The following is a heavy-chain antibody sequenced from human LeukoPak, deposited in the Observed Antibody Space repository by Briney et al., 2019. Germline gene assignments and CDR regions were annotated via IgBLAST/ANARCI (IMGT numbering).Heavy chain of an antibody. V-gene: IGHV3-64D*09. Sequence: GGSLRLSCSASGFTFSSYAMHWVRQAPGKGLQYVSAISSNGGSTYYADSVKGRFTISRDNSKNTLYLQMSSLRAEDTAVYYCVKAVGAKGDYYYYYGMDVWGQGTTVTVSS. J-gene: IGHJ6*02. CDR1: GFTFSSYA. D-gene: IGHD1-26*01. CDR2: ISSNGGST. CDR3: VKAVGAKGDYYYYYGMDV.